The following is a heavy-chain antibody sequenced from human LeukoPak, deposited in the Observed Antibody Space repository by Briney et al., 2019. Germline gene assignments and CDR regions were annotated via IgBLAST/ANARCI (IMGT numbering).Heavy chain of an antibody. J-gene: IGHJ3*02. Sequence: NPSETLSLTCTVSGGSISSYYWSWIRQPPGKGLEWIGHIYYSGSTNYNPSLKSRVTISVDTSKNHFSLKLSSVTAADTAVYYCARVGRSPIDAFDIWGQGTMVTVSS. D-gene: IGHD3-16*01. CDR2: IYYSGST. CDR1: GGSISSYY. CDR3: ARVGRSPIDAFDI. V-gene: IGHV4-59*01.